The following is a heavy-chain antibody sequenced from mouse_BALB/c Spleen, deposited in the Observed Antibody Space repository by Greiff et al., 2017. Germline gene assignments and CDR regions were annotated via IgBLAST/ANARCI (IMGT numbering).Heavy chain of an antibody. CDR3: ANHYFDY. CDR1: GFTFSSFG. V-gene: IGHV5-17*02. Sequence: EVMLVESGGGLVQPGGSRKLSCAASGFTFSSFGMHWVRQAPEKGLEWVAYISSGSSTIYYADTVKGRFTISRDNPKNTLFLQMTSLRSEDTAMYYCANHYFDYWGQGTTLTVSS. J-gene: IGHJ2*01. CDR2: ISSGSSTI.